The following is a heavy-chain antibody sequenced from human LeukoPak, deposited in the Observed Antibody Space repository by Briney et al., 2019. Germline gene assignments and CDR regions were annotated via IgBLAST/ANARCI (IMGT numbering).Heavy chain of an antibody. CDR3: ARHWTRITMVRGVMTWFDP. CDR2: INHSGST. J-gene: IGHJ5*02. V-gene: IGHV4-39*01. Sequence: SETLSLTCAVSGGSISSSSYYWGWIRQPPGKGLEWIGKINHSGSTNYNPSLKSRVTISVDTSKNQFSLKLSSVTAADTAVYYCARHWTRITMVRGVMTWFDPWGQGTLVTVSS. D-gene: IGHD3-10*01. CDR1: GGSISSSSYY.